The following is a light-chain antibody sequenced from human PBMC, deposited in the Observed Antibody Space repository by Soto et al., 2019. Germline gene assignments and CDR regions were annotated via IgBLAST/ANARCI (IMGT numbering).Light chain of an antibody. J-gene: IGKJ1*01. CDR1: QSVSSN. Sequence: EIVMTQSPATLSVSPGERATLSCRASQSVSSNLGWYQQKPGQAPRLLIYGADTRATGIPARFSGSGSGTEFTLTISSLQSEEFAVYYCHQYNNWPRTFGQGTKVEIK. CDR3: HQYNNWPRT. CDR2: GAD. V-gene: IGKV3-15*01.